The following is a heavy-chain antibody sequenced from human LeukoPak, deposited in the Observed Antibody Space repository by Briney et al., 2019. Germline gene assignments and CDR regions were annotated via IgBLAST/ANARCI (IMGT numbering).Heavy chain of an antibody. J-gene: IGHJ5*02. CDR3: ARGAPIRVAVAATFDP. Sequence: ASVKVSCKASGYTFTSYAMHWVRQAPGQRLEWMGWINAGNGNTKYSQKFQGRVTITRDTSATTAYMELSSLRSEDTAVYYCARGAPIRVAVAATFDPWGQGTLVTVPS. CDR1: GYTFTSYA. CDR2: INAGNGNT. V-gene: IGHV1-3*01. D-gene: IGHD6-19*01.